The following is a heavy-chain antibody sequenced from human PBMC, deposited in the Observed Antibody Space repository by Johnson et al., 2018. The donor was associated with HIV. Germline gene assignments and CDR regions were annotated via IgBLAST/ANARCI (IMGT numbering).Heavy chain of an antibody. Sequence: VQLVESGGGLVQPGGSLRLSCAASGFTVSSNYMSWVRQAPGKGLEWVSAISGSGGSTYYADAVKGRFTISRDNSKNTLYLQMNRLRAEDTAVYYCAKEGYCSSTSCYENAFDIWGQGTMVTVSS. CDR3: AKEGYCSSTSCYENAFDI. CDR2: ISGSGGST. CDR1: GFTVSSNY. V-gene: IGHV3-23*04. D-gene: IGHD2-2*01. J-gene: IGHJ3*02.